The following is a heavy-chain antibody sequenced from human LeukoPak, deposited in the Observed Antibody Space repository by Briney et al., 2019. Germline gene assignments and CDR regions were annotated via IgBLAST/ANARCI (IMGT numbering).Heavy chain of an antibody. CDR1: GFTFISYW. V-gene: IGHV3-7*01. D-gene: IGHD5-12*01. Sequence: GSLILSCAASGFTFISYWMSWVRQAPGKGLEWVANIKQDGSEKYYVDSVKGRFTISRDNAKNSLYLQMNSLRAEDTAVYYCARDAYNSGYDRGVAYYYYYIDVGVKGTTVTVSS. CDR2: IKQDGSEK. J-gene: IGHJ6*03. CDR3: ARDAYNSGYDRGVAYYYYYIDV.